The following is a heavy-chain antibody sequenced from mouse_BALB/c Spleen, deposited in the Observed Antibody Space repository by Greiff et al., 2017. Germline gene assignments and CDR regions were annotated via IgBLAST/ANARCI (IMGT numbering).Heavy chain of an antibody. CDR1: GDSITSGY. J-gene: IGHJ4*01. CDR3: ARSSFSPYAMDY. CDR2: ISYSGST. Sequence: EVKLVESGPSLVKPSQTLSLTCSVTGDSITSGYWNWIRKFPGNKLEYMGYISYSGSTYYNPSLKSRISITRDTSKNQYYLQLNSVTTEDTATYYCARSSFSPYAMDYWGQGTSVTVSS. V-gene: IGHV3-8*02.